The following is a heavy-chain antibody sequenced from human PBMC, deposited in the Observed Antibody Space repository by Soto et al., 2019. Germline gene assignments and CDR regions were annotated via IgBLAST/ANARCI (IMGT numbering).Heavy chain of an antibody. D-gene: IGHD2-15*01. J-gene: IGHJ6*02. CDR3: ARAGCDGGSCYTLVGLRYGMDV. CDR2: ISYDGNNK. Sequence: QVQLVESGGGVVQPGRSLRLSCAASGFTFSSYAMYWVRQAPGKGLEWLTVISYDGNNKYYADSVKGRFTISRDNSKNKLYLQMNSLRAEDTAVYYCARAGCDGGSCYTLVGLRYGMDVWGQGTTVTVSS. V-gene: IGHV3-30-3*01. CDR1: GFTFSSYA.